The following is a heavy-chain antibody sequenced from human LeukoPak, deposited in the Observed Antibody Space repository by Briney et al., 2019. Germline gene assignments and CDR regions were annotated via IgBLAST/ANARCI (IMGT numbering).Heavy chain of an antibody. CDR1: GDSIRSSAYF. D-gene: IGHD2-15*01. CDR2: IYYSGST. J-gene: IGHJ6*02. CDR3: ARARYCRGVSCNSGGYYGMDV. Sequence: KPSETLSLTCTVSGDSIRSSAYFWGWLRQPPGKGLECIGIIYYSGSTYYNPSLKSRVTISVDTSKNQFSLKSSSVTAADTALYYCARARYCRGVSCNSGGYYGMDVWGQGTTVTVSS. V-gene: IGHV4-39*07.